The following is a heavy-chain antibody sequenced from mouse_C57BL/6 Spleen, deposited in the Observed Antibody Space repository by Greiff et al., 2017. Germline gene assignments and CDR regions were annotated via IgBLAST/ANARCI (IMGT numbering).Heavy chain of an antibody. CDR2: INPNNGGT. D-gene: IGHD2-4*01. J-gene: IGHJ2*01. V-gene: IGHV1-26*01. CDR3: ARDYDPYFDY. CDR1: GYTFTDYY. Sequence: VQLQQSGPELVKPGASVKISCKASGYTFTDYYMNWVKQSHGKSLEWIGDINPNNGGTSYNQKFKGKATLTVDKSSSTAYMELRSLTSEDSAVYYCARDYDPYFDYWGQGTTLTVSS.